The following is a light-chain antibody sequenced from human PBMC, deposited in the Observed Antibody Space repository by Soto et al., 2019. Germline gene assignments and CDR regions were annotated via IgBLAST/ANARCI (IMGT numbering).Light chain of an antibody. CDR1: LSVASNY. CDR2: AAS. Sequence: EIVLTQSPGTLPLSPGERATLSCRASLSVASNYLAWYQQKPGQAPRLLIYAASGRATCIPDRFSGSGSGRYFTLTISTLEPEDFSVDYCQQYGSAPWTFGQGTKVEIK. V-gene: IGKV3-20*01. J-gene: IGKJ1*01. CDR3: QQYGSAPWT.